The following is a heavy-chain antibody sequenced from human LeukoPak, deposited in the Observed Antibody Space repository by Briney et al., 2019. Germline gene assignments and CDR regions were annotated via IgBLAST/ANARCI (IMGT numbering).Heavy chain of an antibody. CDR1: GFIFSNYA. CDR2: LYERN. CDR3: AKDQPRYGYNAI. V-gene: IGHV3-23*01. J-gene: IGHJ4*02. D-gene: IGHD5-24*01. Sequence: PGGSLRLSCEASGFIFSNYAMSRLRQALGKGLEWVSTLYERNYYAYSVKGRFTISRDNSRSTLYLQMDSLRAVDTAVYDCAKDQPRYGYNAIWGRGTLVTVSS.